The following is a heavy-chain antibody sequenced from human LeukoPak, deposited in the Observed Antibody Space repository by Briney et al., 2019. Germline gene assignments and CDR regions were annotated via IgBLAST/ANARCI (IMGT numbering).Heavy chain of an antibody. J-gene: IGHJ4*02. CDR3: ARGWTDDTGY. V-gene: IGHV1-2*02. CDR2: INPKTGAT. CDR1: GYSLTDFY. Sequence: ASAKVSCKAFGYSLTDFYMHWVRQAPGQGLQWMGWINPKTGATNYAHEFQGRVTMTRDASINTAYMELTRLSSADTAVYYCARGWTDDTGYWGQGTLVTVSS. D-gene: IGHD1-1*01.